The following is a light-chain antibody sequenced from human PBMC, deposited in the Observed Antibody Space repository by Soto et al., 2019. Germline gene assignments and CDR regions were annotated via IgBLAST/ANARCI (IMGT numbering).Light chain of an antibody. CDR3: QHYVERSPIT. CDR1: QSVSSR. J-gene: IGKJ5*01. Sequence: EIVMTQSPGTLSLSPGERATLSCSASQSVSSRLAWYQQKPGQAPRLLISGASSRATGIPDRFSGCGSGTDFTLTISRLEPEDFALYYCQHYVERSPITFGQGTRLEI. V-gene: IGKV3-20*01. CDR2: GAS.